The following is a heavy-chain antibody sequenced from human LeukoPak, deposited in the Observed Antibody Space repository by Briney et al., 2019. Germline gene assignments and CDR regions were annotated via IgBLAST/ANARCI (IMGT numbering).Heavy chain of an antibody. CDR3: ARAGMTTVTDFDY. V-gene: IGHV4-39*07. D-gene: IGHD4-17*01. Sequence: SETLSLTCTVSGGSISSSSYYWGWIRQPPGKGLEWIGSMYYSGSTYYNPSLKSRVTMSVDTSKNQFSLKLSSVTAADTAVYYCARAGMTTVTDFDYWGQGTLVTVSS. CDR2: MYYSGST. J-gene: IGHJ4*02. CDR1: GGSISSSSYY.